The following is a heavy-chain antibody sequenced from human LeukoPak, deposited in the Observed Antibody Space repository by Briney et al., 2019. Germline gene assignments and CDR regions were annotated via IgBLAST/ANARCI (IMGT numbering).Heavy chain of an antibody. J-gene: IGHJ6*02. CDR3: ARDRLYYGSGSPYPYYYGMDV. CDR1: GFTVSSNY. V-gene: IGHV3-53*04. D-gene: IGHD3-10*01. Sequence: GGSLRLSCAASGFTVSSNYMSWVRQAPGKGLEWVSVIYSGGSTYYADSVKGRFTISRHNSKNTLYLRMNSLRAEDTAVYYCARDRLYYGSGSPYPYYYGMDVWGQGTTVTVSS. CDR2: IYSGGST.